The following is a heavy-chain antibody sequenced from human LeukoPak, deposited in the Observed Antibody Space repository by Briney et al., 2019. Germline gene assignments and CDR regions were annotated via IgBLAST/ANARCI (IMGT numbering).Heavy chain of an antibody. Sequence: GASVKVSCKASGGIFSSYAISWVRQAPGQGLEWMGGIIPIFGTANYAQKFQGRVTITADESTSTAYMELSSLRSEDTAVYYCARDGASGSYGHNWFDPWGQGTLVTVSS. D-gene: IGHD5-18*01. CDR3: ARDGASGSYGHNWFDP. CDR1: GGIFSSYA. CDR2: IIPIFGTA. V-gene: IGHV1-69*13. J-gene: IGHJ5*02.